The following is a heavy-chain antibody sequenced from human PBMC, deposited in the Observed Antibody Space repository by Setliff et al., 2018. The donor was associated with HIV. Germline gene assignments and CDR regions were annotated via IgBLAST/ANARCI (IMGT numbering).Heavy chain of an antibody. D-gene: IGHD3-22*01. J-gene: IGHJ4*02. Sequence: SETLSLTCAVSGGSVSSPSYYWGWIRQPPGKGLEWIGSVYNSGITFKNPSLKSRVSISVDRSGNQFSLKLSSVSAADTAVYYCARAADYHDSSGYWAPPRYFDYWGQGTLVTVSS. CDR1: GGSVSSPSYY. V-gene: IGHV4-39*07. CDR2: VYNSGIT. CDR3: ARAADYHDSSGYWAPPRYFDY.